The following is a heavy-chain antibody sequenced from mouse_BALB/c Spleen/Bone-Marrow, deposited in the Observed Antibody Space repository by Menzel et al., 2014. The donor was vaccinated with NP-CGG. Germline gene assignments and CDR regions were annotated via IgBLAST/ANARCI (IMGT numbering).Heavy chain of an antibody. CDR1: GFTFTDYY. D-gene: IGHD1-2*01. CDR2: IRNKANGYTT. CDR3: ARDFTTASYWYSDV. V-gene: IGHV7-3*02. J-gene: IGHJ1*01. Sequence: EVMLVESGGGLVQPGGSLRLSCATSGFTFTDYYMSWVRQPPGKALEWLGFIRNKANGYTTEYSASVKGRFTISRDNSQSILYLQMNTLRAEDSATYYCARDFTTASYWYSDVWGAGTTVTVSS.